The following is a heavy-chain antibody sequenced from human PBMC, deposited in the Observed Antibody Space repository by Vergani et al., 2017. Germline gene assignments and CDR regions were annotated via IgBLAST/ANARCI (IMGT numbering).Heavy chain of an antibody. CDR1: GFTFSIYA. CDR2: ISGSSDST. Sequence: VQLVESGGGVVQPGRSLRLSCAASGFTFSIYAMTWVRQAPGKGLEWVSAISGSSDSTYYADSVKGRFTISRDNSKNTLYLQMNSLRAEDTAVYYCASPYNWNDWWFDPWGQGTLVTVSS. CDR3: ASPYNWNDWWFDP. V-gene: IGHV3-23*04. D-gene: IGHD1-1*01. J-gene: IGHJ5*02.